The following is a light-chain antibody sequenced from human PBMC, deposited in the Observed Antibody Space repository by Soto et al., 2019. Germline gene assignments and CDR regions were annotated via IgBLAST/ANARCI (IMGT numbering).Light chain of an antibody. CDR1: SSDVGGYNY. Sequence: QSALTQSASVSGSPGQSITISCTGTSSDVGGYNYVSWYQHRPGKAPKLMIYDVSNRPSGVSNRFSGSKSGNTASLIISGLQAEDEADYYCSSYTSSSTLSTYVLATGTKVTVL. V-gene: IGLV2-14*03. CDR2: DVS. CDR3: SSYTSSSTLSTYV. J-gene: IGLJ1*01.